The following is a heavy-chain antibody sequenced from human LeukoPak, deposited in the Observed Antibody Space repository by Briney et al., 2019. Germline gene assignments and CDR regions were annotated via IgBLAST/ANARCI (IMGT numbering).Heavy chain of an antibody. J-gene: IGHJ5*02. Sequence: GGSLRLSCAVSGFTFRRYGMHWVRQAPGKGLEWVAVISYDGSNKYYADSAKGRLSISRDNSKNTLYLQMNSLRAEDTAVYYCARDTDDYLTGWFDPWGQGTLVTVSS. D-gene: IGHD5-24*01. V-gene: IGHV3-30*03. CDR2: ISYDGSNK. CDR3: ARDTDDYLTGWFDP. CDR1: GFTFRRYG.